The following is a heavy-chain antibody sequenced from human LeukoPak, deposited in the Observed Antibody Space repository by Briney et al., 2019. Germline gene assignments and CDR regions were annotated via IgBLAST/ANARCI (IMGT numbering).Heavy chain of an antibody. CDR1: GYTFTNYA. V-gene: IGHV1-3*01. D-gene: IGHD4-17*01. CDR2: INAGNGNT. J-gene: IGHJ4*02. CDR3: ARGLIQTTVTN. Sequence: ASVNVSCTASGYTFTNYAMHWVRQAPGQRLEWMGWINAGNGNTKYSQNFLGRVTITRDTSASTAYMELSSLRSEDTAVYYCARGLIQTTVTNWGQGTLVTVSS.